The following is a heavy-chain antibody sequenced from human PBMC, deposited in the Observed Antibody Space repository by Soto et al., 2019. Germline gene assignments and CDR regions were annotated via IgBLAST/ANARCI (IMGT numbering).Heavy chain of an antibody. J-gene: IGHJ6*02. CDR1: GFTFSSYA. D-gene: IGHD6-13*01. CDR2: ISYDGSNK. V-gene: IGHV3-30-3*01. Sequence: HPGGSLRLSCAASGFTFSSYAMHWVRQAPGKGLEWVAFISYDGSNKYYADSVKGRFTISRDNSKNTLYLQMNSLRAEDTAVYYCARDSSSWYRRPQYYYYYYGMDVWGQGTTVTVSS. CDR3: ARDSSSWYRRPQYYYYYYGMDV.